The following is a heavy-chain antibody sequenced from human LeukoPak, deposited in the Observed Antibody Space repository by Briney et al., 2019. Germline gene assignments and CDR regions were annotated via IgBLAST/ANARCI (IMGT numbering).Heavy chain of an antibody. Sequence: ASVKVSCKASGYTFTRYYMHWVRQAPGQGLEWMGWINPNSGGTNYAQKFQGRVTMTRDTSISTAYMELSRLRSDDTAVYYCARDYRRLSSFDYWGQGTLVTVSS. D-gene: IGHD3-16*02. CDR3: ARDYRRLSSFDY. J-gene: IGHJ4*02. CDR1: GYTFTRYY. V-gene: IGHV1-2*02. CDR2: INPNSGGT.